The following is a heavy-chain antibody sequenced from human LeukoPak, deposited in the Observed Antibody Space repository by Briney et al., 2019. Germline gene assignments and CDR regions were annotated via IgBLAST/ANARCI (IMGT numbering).Heavy chain of an antibody. D-gene: IGHD2-2*01. J-gene: IGHJ4*02. CDR3: ASAWGPYCSSTSCAYFDY. CDR2: FDPEDGET. Sequence: GASVKVSCKVSGYTLTELSMHWVRQAPGKGLEWMGRFDPEDGETIYAQKFQGRVTMTADTSTDTVYMELSSLRSEDTAVYYCASAWGPYCSSTSCAYFDYWGQGTLVTVSS. CDR1: GYTLTELS. V-gene: IGHV1-24*01.